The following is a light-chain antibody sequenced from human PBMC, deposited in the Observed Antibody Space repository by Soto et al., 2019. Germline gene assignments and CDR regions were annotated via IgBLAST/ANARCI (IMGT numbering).Light chain of an antibody. Sequence: EIVLTQSPATLSLSPGERATLSCRASQSVSSYLAWYQQKPGQAPRLLIYGASNRATGIPARFSGSGSGTDFTLTISSLEPEAFAVYYCQHRGKWPRTFGQGTELEIK. J-gene: IGKJ2*01. CDR3: QHRGKWPRT. CDR1: QSVSSY. CDR2: GAS. V-gene: IGKV3-11*01.